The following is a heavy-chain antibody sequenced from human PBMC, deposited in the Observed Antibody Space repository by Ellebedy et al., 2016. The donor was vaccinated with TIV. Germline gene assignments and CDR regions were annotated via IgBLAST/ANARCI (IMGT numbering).Heavy chain of an antibody. V-gene: IGHV3-23*01. CDR2: ISNSGDTT. CDR3: AKLAGISSWYAEY. CDR1: GFTFSEYW. J-gene: IGHJ4*02. Sequence: GESLKISCAASGFTFSEYWMSWVRQAPGKGLEWVSVISNSGDTTYADSVRGRFTISRDNSINTLYLQMNSLRADDTAIYYCAKLAGISSWYAEYWGQGTLVTVSS. D-gene: IGHD6-13*01.